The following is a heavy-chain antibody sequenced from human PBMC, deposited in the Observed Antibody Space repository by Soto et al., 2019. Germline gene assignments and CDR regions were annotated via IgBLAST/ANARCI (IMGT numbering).Heavy chain of an antibody. Sequence: GSLRLSCEASGFTFSTYWRNWVRQAPGKGLEWVANIKPDGSDKYYADSVKGRFTISRDNAKNSLYLQMNSLRAEDTAVYYCARYCTNGVCYDYWGQGTLVTVSS. CDR1: GFTFSTYW. CDR2: IKPDGSDK. V-gene: IGHV3-7*01. D-gene: IGHD2-8*01. CDR3: ARYCTNGVCYDY. J-gene: IGHJ4*02.